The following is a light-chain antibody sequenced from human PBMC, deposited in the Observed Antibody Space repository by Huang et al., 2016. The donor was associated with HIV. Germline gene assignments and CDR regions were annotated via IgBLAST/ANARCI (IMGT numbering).Light chain of an antibody. J-gene: IGKJ4*01. CDR1: QSVSSS. V-gene: IGKV3D-11*02. CDR3: QQRGYWQLT. Sequence: EIVLTQSPATLSLSPGERATLSCRASQSVSSSLDWYQQKPGQAPRLLIYDASNRATGIPARFSGSGSGTDFALTISSLEPEDFAVYYCQQRGYWQLTFGGGTKVEIK. CDR2: DAS.